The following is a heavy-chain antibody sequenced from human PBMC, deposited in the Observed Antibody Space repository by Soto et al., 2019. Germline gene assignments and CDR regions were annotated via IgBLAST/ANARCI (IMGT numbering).Heavy chain of an antibody. D-gene: IGHD6-13*01. Sequence: SETLSLTCTVSGGSISSYSWSWIRQPPGKGLEWIGCIYYSGSTNYNPSLKSRVTISVDTSKNQFSLKLSSVTAADTAVYYCARGGSSWYGYWGQGTLVSVSS. CDR3: ARGGSSWYGY. CDR1: GGSISSYS. J-gene: IGHJ4*02. CDR2: IYYSGST. V-gene: IGHV4-59*01.